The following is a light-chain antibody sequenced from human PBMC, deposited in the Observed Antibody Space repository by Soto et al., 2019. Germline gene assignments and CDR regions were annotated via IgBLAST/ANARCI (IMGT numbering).Light chain of an antibody. CDR3: QQYTSYPRT. V-gene: IGKV1-5*03. Sequence: DIQMTQSPSTLSASVGDRVTITCRASQSISSWLAWYQQKPGKAPKLLIYKASSLESGVPSRFSGSGSGTEFTLTIRSLQPDDFATYYGQQYTSYPRTFGQGTKVEIK. J-gene: IGKJ1*01. CDR2: KAS. CDR1: QSISSW.